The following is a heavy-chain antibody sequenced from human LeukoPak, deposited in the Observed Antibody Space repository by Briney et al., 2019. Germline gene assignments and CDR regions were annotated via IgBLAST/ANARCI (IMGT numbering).Heavy chain of an antibody. CDR3: ARGSDSYGLE. D-gene: IGHD5-18*01. Sequence: ASVKVSCKASGYTFTSYDINWVRQATGQGLEWMGWMNPNSGGTNYAQKFQGRVTMTRDTSISTAYMELSRLRSDDTAVYYCARGSDSYGLEWGQGTLVTVSS. CDR1: GYTFTSYD. V-gene: IGHV1-2*02. J-gene: IGHJ4*02. CDR2: MNPNSGGT.